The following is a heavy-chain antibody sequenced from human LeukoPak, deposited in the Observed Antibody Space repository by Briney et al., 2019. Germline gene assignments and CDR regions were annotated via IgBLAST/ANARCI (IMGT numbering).Heavy chain of an antibody. J-gene: IGHJ4*02. CDR2: INHSGST. V-gene: IGHV4-34*01. D-gene: IGHD6-6*01. CDR1: GGSFSGYY. Sequence: SETLSLTCAVYGGSFSGYYWSWIRQPPGKGLEWIGEINHSGSTNYNPSLKSRVTISVDTSKNQFSLRLGSVTAADTAVYYCARGDPRQYSSSSLGVFDYWGQGTLVTVSS. CDR3: ARGDPRQYSSSSLGVFDY.